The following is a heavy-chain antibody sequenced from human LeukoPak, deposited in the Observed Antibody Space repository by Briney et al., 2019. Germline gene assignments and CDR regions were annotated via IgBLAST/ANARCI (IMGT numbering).Heavy chain of an antibody. CDR1: GFTFNDYA. CDR3: AKRMSYYDSSGSDH. CDR2: ISYDGIDK. J-gene: IGHJ4*02. V-gene: IGHV3-30-3*02. Sequence: GGSLRLSCAASGFTFNDYAMYWVRQAPGKGLDWVALISYDGIDKSYADSVMGRFTISRDNSKNTLYLQMNSLRAEDTAVYYCAKRMSYYDSSGSDHWGQGTLVTVSS. D-gene: IGHD3-22*01.